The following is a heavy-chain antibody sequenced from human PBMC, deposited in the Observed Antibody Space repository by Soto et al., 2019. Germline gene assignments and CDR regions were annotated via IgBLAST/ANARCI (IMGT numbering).Heavy chain of an antibody. V-gene: IGHV1-18*01. Sequence: ASVKVSCKASGYTFTIYGIIWVRQAPGQGLEWMGWISAYNGNTNYAQKLQGRVTMTTDTSTSTAYMELRSLRSDDTAVYYCARRAFGIDCSGGSCYLNWFDPWGQGTLVTVSS. J-gene: IGHJ5*02. CDR3: ARRAFGIDCSGGSCYLNWFDP. CDR1: GYTFTIYG. D-gene: IGHD2-15*01. CDR2: ISAYNGNT.